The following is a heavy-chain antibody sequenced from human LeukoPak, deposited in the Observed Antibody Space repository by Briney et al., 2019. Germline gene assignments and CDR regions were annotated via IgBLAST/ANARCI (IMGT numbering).Heavy chain of an antibody. D-gene: IGHD2-15*01. CDR3: ARLSGYCSGGSCYADLYYYYGMDV. CDR2: SYYSGST. CDR1: VASISSYY. Sequence: ETLPLTCTVSVASISSYYWSRIRQPPGTGLEGIGYSYYSGSTNYNPSLKSRVTISVDTSKNQFSLKLSSVTAADTAVYYCARLSGYCSGGSCYADLYYYYGMDVWGQGTTVTVSS. J-gene: IGHJ6*02. V-gene: IGHV4-59*01.